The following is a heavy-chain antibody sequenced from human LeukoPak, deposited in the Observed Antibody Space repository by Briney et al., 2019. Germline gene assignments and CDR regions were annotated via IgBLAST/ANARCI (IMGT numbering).Heavy chain of an antibody. CDR1: GFTFSTYG. CDR2: ISGNGGST. Sequence: GGSLRLSCAASGFTFSTYGMSWVRQAPGKGLEWVSAISGNGGSTYYADSVKGRFTISRDNSKNSLYLQMNSLRAEDTALYYCTKDIAPGGADIWGQGTMVTVSS. D-gene: IGHD1-26*01. J-gene: IGHJ3*02. V-gene: IGHV3-23*01. CDR3: TKDIAPGGADI.